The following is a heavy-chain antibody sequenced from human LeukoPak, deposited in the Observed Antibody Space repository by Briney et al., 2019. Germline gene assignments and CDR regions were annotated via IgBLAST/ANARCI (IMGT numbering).Heavy chain of an antibody. CDR3: AKDGGSSSWPPYNWFDP. J-gene: IGHJ5*02. V-gene: IGHV3-30*18. CDR2: ISYDGSNK. Sequence: GGSLRLSCAASGFTLSSYGMHWVRQAPGKGLEWVAVISYDGSNKYYADSVKGRFTISRDNSKNTLYLQMNSLRAEDTAVYYCAKDGGSSSWPPYNWFDPWGQGTLVTVSS. CDR1: GFTLSSYG. D-gene: IGHD6-13*01.